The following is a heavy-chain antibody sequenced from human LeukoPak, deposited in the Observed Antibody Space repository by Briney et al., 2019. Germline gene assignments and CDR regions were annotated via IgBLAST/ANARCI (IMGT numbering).Heavy chain of an antibody. CDR3: ARNLRVAYYYGSGSLFWFDP. V-gene: IGHV1-8*01. CDR2: MNPNSGNT. D-gene: IGHD3-10*01. Sequence: ASVKVSCKASGYTFTSYDINWVRQATGQGLEWMGWMNPNSGNTGYAQKFQGRVTMTRNTSISTAYMELSSLRSEDMAVYYCARNLRVAYYYGSGSLFWFDPWGQGTLVTVSS. J-gene: IGHJ5*02. CDR1: GYTFTSYD.